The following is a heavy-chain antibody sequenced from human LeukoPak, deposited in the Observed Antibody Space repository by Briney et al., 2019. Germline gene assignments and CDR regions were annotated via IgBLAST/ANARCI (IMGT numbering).Heavy chain of an antibody. J-gene: IGHJ5*02. CDR1: GGSISSYY. CDR3: ARAPTGTGGWNWFDP. V-gene: IGHV4-4*07. Sequence: SETLSLTCTVSGGSISSYYWSWIRQPAGKGLELIGRIYTSGTTNYNPSLKSRVTMLVDTSKNQFSLKLSSVTAADTAVYYCARAPTGTGGWNWFDPWGQEPWSPSPQ. CDR2: IYTSGTT. D-gene: IGHD1-1*01.